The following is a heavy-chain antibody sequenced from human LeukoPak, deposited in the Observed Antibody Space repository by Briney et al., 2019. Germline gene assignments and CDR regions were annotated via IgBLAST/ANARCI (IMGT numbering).Heavy chain of an antibody. CDR1: NDSFSNYY. Sequence: SETLSLTCTVSNDSFSNYYWTWIRQSPGKALEWIGYLYYTDKTHYNPSLKSRVFISGDTSQNQFSLRLSSVTAADTAVYYCARASMRRRDGYNRHYEIDYWGQGTLVTVSS. D-gene: IGHD5-24*01. V-gene: IGHV4-59*01. CDR2: LYYTDKT. CDR3: ARASMRRRDGYNRHYEIDY. J-gene: IGHJ4*02.